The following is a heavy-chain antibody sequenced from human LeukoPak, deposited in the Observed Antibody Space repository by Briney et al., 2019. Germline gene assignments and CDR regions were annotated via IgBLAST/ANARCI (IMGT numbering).Heavy chain of an antibody. J-gene: IGHJ4*02. CDR3: ARTNLYSSSWQYFDY. Sequence: PSETLSLTCTVSGGSISSYYWSWIRQPAGKGLEWIGRIYTSGSTNYNPSLKSRVTMSVDTSKNQFSLKLSSVTAADTAVYYCARTNLYSSSWQYFDYWGQGTLVTVSS. V-gene: IGHV4-4*07. D-gene: IGHD6-13*01. CDR2: IYTSGST. CDR1: GGSISSYY.